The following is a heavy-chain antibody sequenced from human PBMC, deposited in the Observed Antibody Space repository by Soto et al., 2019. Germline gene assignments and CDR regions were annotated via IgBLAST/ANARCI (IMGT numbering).Heavy chain of an antibody. CDR3: AKYRRTDAEGYTFDY. V-gene: IGHV4-59*02. D-gene: IGHD2-15*01. CDR1: GGSVSGYY. CDR2: IYYSGST. Sequence: QVQLQESGPGLVKPSETLSLTCTVSGGSVSGYYWSWIRQPPGKGLEWIGYIYYSGSTNYNPSLKCRITMSIDTSKNQYYLRLSSVTAADTAIYFCAKYRRTDAEGYTFDYWGQGALVTVSS. J-gene: IGHJ4*02.